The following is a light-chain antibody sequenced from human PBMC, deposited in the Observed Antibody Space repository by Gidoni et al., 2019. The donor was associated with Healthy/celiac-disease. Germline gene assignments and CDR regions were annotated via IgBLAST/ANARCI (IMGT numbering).Light chain of an antibody. J-gene: IGLJ7*01. V-gene: IGLV6-57*03. CDR2: EDN. CDR3: QSYDSSNAV. CDR1: SGSIASNY. Sequence: NFMLTQPHSVSESPGKTVTISCTRSSGSIASNYVQWYQQRPGSAPTTVIYEDNHRPSGVPDRFSGSIDSSSNSASLTISGLKTEDEADYYCQSYDSSNAVFGGGTQLTVL.